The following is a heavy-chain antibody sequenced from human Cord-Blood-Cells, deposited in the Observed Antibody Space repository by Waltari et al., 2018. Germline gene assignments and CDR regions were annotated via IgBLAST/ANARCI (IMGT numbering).Heavy chain of an antibody. CDR2: ISSSGSYI. CDR1: GFTFSSYS. D-gene: IGHD6-6*01. Sequence: EVQLVESGGGLVKPGGSLRLSCAASGFTFSSYSMNWVRQAPGKGLEWVYSISSSGSYIYHADSVQVRFTISRDNAKNSLSLQMNSLRAEDTAVYYCAGGIKAARAVDYWGQGTLVTVSS. J-gene: IGHJ4*02. CDR3: AGGIKAARAVDY. V-gene: IGHV3-21*01.